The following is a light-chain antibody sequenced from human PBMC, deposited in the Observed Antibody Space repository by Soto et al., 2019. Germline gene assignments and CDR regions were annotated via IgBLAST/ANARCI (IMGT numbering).Light chain of an antibody. CDR3: SSYTRSSTWV. J-gene: IGLJ3*02. V-gene: IGLV2-14*01. CDR1: SDDVGGYNY. CDR2: EVS. Sequence: QSALTQPASVSGSPGQSITISCTGTSDDVGGYNYVSWYQQYPGKAPQLIIYEVSNRPSGVSNRFSGSKSVNTASLTISGLRAEDEADYYCSSYTRSSTWVFGGGTKVTVL.